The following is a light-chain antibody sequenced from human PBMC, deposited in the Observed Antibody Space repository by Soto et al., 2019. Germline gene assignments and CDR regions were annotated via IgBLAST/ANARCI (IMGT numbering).Light chain of an antibody. CDR1: HDIKND. CDR3: LQHNSYSWT. CDR2: AAS. Sequence: DIQMTRSPSSLSASVGDRVTITCRASHDIKNDLDWYQQKPGKGPKRLIYAASSLQSGVPSRFSGSGSGTEFTLTISSLQSEDFATYYCLQHNSYSWTFGQGTKVEIK. V-gene: IGKV1-17*01. J-gene: IGKJ1*01.